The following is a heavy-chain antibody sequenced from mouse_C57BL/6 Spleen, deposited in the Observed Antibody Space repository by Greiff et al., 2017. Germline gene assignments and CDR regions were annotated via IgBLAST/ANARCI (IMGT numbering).Heavy chain of an antibody. V-gene: IGHV1-64*01. D-gene: IGHD1-1*01. CDR2: IHPNSGST. J-gene: IGHJ2*01. Sequence: QVQLQQPGAELVKPGASVKLSCKASGYTFTSYWMHWVKQRPGQGLEWIGMIHPNSGSTNYNEKFKSKATLTVDKSSSTAYMQLSSLTSEDSAVYYCARGGTGSTVVADYFDYWRQGTTLTVSS. CDR3: ARGGTGSTVVADYFDY. CDR1: GYTFTSYW.